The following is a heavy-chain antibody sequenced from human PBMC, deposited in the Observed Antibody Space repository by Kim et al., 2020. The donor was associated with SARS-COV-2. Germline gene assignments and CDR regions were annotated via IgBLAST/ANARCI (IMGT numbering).Heavy chain of an antibody. V-gene: IGHV4-31*03. Sequence: SETLSLTCTVSGGSISRGGYYWSWIRQYPGKGLEWIGYIYYSGSTYYNPSLKSRVTISVDTSKNQFSLKLSSVTAADTAVYHCARSTGGGLRGLWGSRDSYNDEGGDSDCWGQGTLVTVSS. CDR2: IYYSGST. CDR3: ARSTGGGLRGLWGSRDSYNDEGGDSDC. J-gene: IGHJ4*02. D-gene: IGHD2-2*01. CDR1: GGSISRGGYY.